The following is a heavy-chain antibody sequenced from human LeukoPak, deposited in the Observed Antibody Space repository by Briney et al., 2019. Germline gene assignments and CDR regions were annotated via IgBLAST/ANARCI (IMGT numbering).Heavy chain of an antibody. CDR2: ISGSSSFT. V-gene: IGHV3-11*03. D-gene: IGHD3-10*01. CDR1: GFTFSDYY. J-gene: IGHJ4*02. Sequence: GGSLRLSCAASGFTFSDYYMSWIRQAPGKGLEWVSYISGSSSFTKYAGSVEGRFTISRDNAKNSLYLQMSSLRAEDTAVYYCARWFGSGSYYGYWGQGTLVTVSS. CDR3: ARWFGSGSYYGY.